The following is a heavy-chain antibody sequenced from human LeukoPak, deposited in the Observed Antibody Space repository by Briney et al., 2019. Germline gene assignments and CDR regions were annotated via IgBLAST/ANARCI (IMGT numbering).Heavy chain of an antibody. D-gene: IGHD2-2*01. J-gene: IGHJ4*02. CDR1: GFTVSTYY. Sequence: DPGGSLRLSCAASGFTVSTYYMTWVRQAPGKGLECVSVIYSGGSTYYADSVKGRFTVSRDNSKNTLYLQMNSLRAEDTAMYYYARGLGYCTSTTCLLPFDYWGQGTLVTVSS. CDR3: ARGLGYCTSTTCLLPFDY. V-gene: IGHV3-53*01. CDR2: IYSGGST.